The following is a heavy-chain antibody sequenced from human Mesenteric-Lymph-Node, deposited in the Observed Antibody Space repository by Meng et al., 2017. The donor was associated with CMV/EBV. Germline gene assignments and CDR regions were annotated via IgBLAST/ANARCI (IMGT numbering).Heavy chain of an antibody. CDR1: GGSINSNNW. Sequence: ESLKISCVVSGGSINSNNWWNWVRQPPGKGLEWIGEIYHSGSTNYNPSLKSRVTISVDKSKNQFSLKLSSVTAADTAVYYCARGRVLLDYWGQGTLVTVSS. J-gene: IGHJ4*02. CDR2: IYHSGST. CDR3: ARGRVLLDY. D-gene: IGHD2/OR15-2a*01. V-gene: IGHV4/OR15-8*01.